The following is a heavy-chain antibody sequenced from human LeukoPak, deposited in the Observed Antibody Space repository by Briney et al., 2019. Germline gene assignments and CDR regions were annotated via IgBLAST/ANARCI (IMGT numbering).Heavy chain of an antibody. CDR3: ARASAAHIDY. V-gene: IGHV4-39*07. CDR2: IYHSGST. Sequence: KPSETLSLTCTVSGGSISSSSYYWGWIRQPPGKGLEWIGSIYHSGSTYYNPSLKSRVTISVDTSKNQFSLKLSSVTAADTAVYYCARASAAHIDYWGQGTLVTVSS. CDR1: GGSISSSSYY. J-gene: IGHJ4*02. D-gene: IGHD6-13*01.